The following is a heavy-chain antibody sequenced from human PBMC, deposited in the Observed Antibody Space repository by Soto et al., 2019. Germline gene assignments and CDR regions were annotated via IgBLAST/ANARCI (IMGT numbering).Heavy chain of an antibody. D-gene: IGHD2-2*03. CDR1: GFTFSSYA. J-gene: IGHJ6*02. CDR2: ISYDGANK. CDR3: ARGGYCNSTSCYRCGMDV. V-gene: IGHV3-30-3*01. Sequence: QVQLVESGGGVVQPGRSLRLSCAASGFTFSSYAMHWVRQAPGKGLEWVAGISYDGANKYYADSVKGRFTISRDSSKNTLYLQMNSLRAEDTAVDFCARGGYCNSTSCYRCGMDVWGQGTTVTVSS.